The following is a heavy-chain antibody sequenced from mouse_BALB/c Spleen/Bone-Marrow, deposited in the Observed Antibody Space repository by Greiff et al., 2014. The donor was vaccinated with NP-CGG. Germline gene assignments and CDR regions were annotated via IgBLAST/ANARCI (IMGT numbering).Heavy chain of an antibody. D-gene: IGHD2-14*01. Sequence: DLVHPGASVKLSCKASGYTFTSYWINWIKQRPGQGLEWIGRIAPESGGIYYSEIFKGRATLTVDTSSSTAYIQLSSLSSEDSAVYFCAREDYRYGNWYFDVWGAGTTVTVSS. CDR2: IAPESGGI. V-gene: IGHV1S41*01. CDR3: AREDYRYGNWYFDV. CDR1: GYTFTSYW. J-gene: IGHJ1*01.